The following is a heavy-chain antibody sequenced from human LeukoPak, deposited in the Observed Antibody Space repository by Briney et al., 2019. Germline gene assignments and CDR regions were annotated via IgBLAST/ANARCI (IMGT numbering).Heavy chain of an antibody. CDR3: ARGLGLVDY. CDR2: IYTSGST. CDR1: GGSISSGSYY. V-gene: IGHV4-61*02. D-gene: IGHD1-26*01. J-gene: IGHJ4*02. Sequence: PSQTLSLTCTVSGGSISSGSYYWSWIRQPAGKGLEWIGRIYTSGSTNYNPSLKSRVTISVDTSKNQFSLKLSSVTAADTAVYYCARGLGLVDYWGQGTLVTVSS.